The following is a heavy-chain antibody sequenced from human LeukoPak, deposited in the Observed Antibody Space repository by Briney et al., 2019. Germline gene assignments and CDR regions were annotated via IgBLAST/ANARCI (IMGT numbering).Heavy chain of an antibody. V-gene: IGHV4-59*08. D-gene: IGHD5-24*01. CDR3: AKSGYTAYVIDY. Sequence: SETLSLTCTVSGGSIASNYWTWIRQPPGKGMEYIGYIYYTGATNYNPSLKSRVTISVDTSKNQFSLRLSSVTAAATAVYFCAKSGYTAYVIDYWGQGTLVTVSS. J-gene: IGHJ4*02. CDR2: IYYTGAT. CDR1: GGSIASNY.